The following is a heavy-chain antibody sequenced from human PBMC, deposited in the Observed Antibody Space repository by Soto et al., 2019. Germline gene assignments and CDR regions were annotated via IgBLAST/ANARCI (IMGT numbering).Heavy chain of an antibody. D-gene: IGHD1-26*01. CDR1: GYTFTSSG. V-gene: IGHV1-18*01. Sequence: QVQLVQSGAEVKKPGASVKVSCKASGYTFTSSGISWVRQSPGQGLEWLGWISAYNGNTNYAQKPQGRVTMNTGTTTRSDYMELRSLRSDDTVAYYCATDQGGSYSCWGQGTLVAVAS. CDR3: ATDQGGSYSC. J-gene: IGHJ4*02. CDR2: ISAYNGNT.